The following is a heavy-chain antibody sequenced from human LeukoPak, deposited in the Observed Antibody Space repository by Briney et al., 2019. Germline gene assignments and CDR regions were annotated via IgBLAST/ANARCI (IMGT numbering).Heavy chain of an antibody. J-gene: IGHJ5*02. D-gene: IGHD3-22*01. CDR2: FDPEDGET. Sequence: ASVTVSCKVSGYTLTELSMHWVRQAPGKGLEWMGGFDPEDGETIYAQKFQGRVTITEDTSTDTAYMELSSLRSEDTAVYYCATSDKNYYDSSGYNHNWFDPWGQGTLVTVSS. V-gene: IGHV1-24*01. CDR1: GYTLTELS. CDR3: ATSDKNYYDSSGYNHNWFDP.